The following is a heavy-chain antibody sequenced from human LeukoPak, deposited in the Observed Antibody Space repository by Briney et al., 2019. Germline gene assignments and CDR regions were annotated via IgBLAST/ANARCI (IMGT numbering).Heavy chain of an antibody. Sequence: GGSLRLSCAASGFTVSSNYMSWVRQAPGKGLEWVSVIYSGGSTYYADSVKGRFTISRGNSKNTLYLQMNSLRAEDTAVYYCARDRCSGGSCYLFEKWGQGTLVTVSS. V-gene: IGHV3-53*01. CDR2: IYSGGST. J-gene: IGHJ4*02. CDR1: GFTVSSNY. D-gene: IGHD2-15*01. CDR3: ARDRCSGGSCYLFEK.